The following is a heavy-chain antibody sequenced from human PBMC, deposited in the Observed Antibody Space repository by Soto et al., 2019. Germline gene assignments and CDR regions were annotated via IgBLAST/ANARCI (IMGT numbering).Heavy chain of an antibody. CDR2: ISYDGSNK. V-gene: IGHV3-30-3*01. J-gene: IGHJ6*02. CDR3: ARARAALLVWDYYYGMDV. D-gene: IGHD6-6*01. Sequence: QVQLVESGGGVVQPGRSLRLSCAASGFTFSSYAMHWVRQAPGKGLEWVAVISYDGSNKYYADSVKGRFTISRDNSKNTLYLQMNSLRAEDTAVYYCARARAALLVWDYYYGMDVWGQGTTVTVSS. CDR1: GFTFSSYA.